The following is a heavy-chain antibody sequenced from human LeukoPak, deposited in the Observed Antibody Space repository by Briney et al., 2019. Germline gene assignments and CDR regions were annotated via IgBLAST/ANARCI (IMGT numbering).Heavy chain of an antibody. D-gene: IGHD5-18*01. V-gene: IGHV3-23*01. J-gene: IGHJ4*02. CDR3: AKASWIQLWLPDY. CDR1: GFTFSSYA. CDR2: ISGSGGST. Sequence: PGGSLRLFCAASGFTFSSYAMSWVRQAPGKGLEWVSAISGSGGSTYYADSVKGRFTISRDNSKNTLYLQMNSLRAEDTAVYYCAKASWIQLWLPDYWGQGTLVTVSS.